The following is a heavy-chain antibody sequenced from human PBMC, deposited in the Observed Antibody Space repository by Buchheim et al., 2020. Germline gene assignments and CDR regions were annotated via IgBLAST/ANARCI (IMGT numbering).Heavy chain of an antibody. Sequence: QVQLVESGGGVVQPGESLRLSCAASGFAFNTHAMQWVRQAPGKGLEWVAFIWYDGSEKHYIDSVKGRFSISRDNSKNTLYLEMNSLRGEDTAVYYCARDPPNSGWALDYWGQGTL. CDR1: GFAFNTHA. D-gene: IGHD6-19*01. CDR2: IWYDGSEK. V-gene: IGHV3-33*01. CDR3: ARDPPNSGWALDY. J-gene: IGHJ4*02.